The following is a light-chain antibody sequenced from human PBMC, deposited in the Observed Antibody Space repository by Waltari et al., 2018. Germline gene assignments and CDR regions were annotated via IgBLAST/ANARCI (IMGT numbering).Light chain of an antibody. J-gene: IGLJ3*02. Sequence: WFLHHPGKAPNRMIHDVNERPSGVSSRFSGSKSGNTASLTISGLQAEDEAIYYCNSYTSGRTWVFGGGTRLTVL. V-gene: IGLV2-14*03. CDR3: NSYTSGRTWV. CDR2: DVN.